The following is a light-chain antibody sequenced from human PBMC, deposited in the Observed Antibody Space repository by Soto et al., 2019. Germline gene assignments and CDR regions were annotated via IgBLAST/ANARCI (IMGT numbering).Light chain of an antibody. CDR1: QSVSGNY. J-gene: IGKJ2*01. Sequence: DIVLTQSPGTLSLSPGERATLSCRASQSVSGNYFAWYQQKPGQAPRLLIYAVSGRATGIPDRFSGSGSGTDFTLTISRLEPEDLAVYYWQQYGSSPGTFGQGTKLEIK. V-gene: IGKV3-20*01. CDR2: AVS. CDR3: QQYGSSPGT.